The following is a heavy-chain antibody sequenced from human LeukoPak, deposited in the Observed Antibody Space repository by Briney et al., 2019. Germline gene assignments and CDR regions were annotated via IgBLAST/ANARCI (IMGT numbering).Heavy chain of an antibody. CDR3: ARGTKKFSLDY. Sequence: SETLSLTCAVSGCSISSGGYSWSWIRQPPGKGLEWIGYIYHSGSTYYNPSLKSRVTISVDRSKNQFSLKLSSVTAADTAVYYCARGTKKFSLDYWGQGTLVTVSS. D-gene: IGHD1-7*01. CDR1: GCSISSGGYS. CDR2: IYHSGST. V-gene: IGHV4-30-2*01. J-gene: IGHJ4*02.